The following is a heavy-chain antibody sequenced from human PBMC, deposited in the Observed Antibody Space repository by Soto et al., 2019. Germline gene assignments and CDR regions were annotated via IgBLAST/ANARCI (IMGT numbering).Heavy chain of an antibody. Sequence: QLQLQESGPGLVKPSETLSLTCTVSNGSISSAIYYWGWIRQPPGKGPEWIGSIYHSGSTYYNPSLQGRVTISVDTSKNQFSLKLSSVTAADTAVYFCAGRSSLASVQVYFGEISNYNWFDPWGQGTLVTVSS. V-gene: IGHV4-39*01. D-gene: IGHD3-10*01. CDR3: AGRSSLASVQVYFGEISNYNWFDP. CDR1: NGSISSAIYY. J-gene: IGHJ5*02. CDR2: IYHSGST.